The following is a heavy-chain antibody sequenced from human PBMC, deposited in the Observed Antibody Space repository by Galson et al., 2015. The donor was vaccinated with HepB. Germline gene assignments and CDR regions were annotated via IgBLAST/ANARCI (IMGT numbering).Heavy chain of an antibody. V-gene: IGHV3-23*01. Sequence: SLRLSCAASGFTFSSYAMSWVRQAPGKGLEWVSAISGSGGSTYYADSVKGRFTISRDNSKNSLYLQMNSLRAEDTAVYYCARDSFDWLSVFDYWGQGTLVTVSS. D-gene: IGHD3-9*01. CDR2: ISGSGGST. J-gene: IGHJ4*02. CDR3: ARDSFDWLSVFDY. CDR1: GFTFSSYA.